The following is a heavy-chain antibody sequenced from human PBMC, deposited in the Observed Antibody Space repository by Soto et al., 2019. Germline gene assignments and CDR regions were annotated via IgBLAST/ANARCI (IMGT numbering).Heavy chain of an antibody. J-gene: IGHJ6*02. CDR2: IYSSGTT. D-gene: IGHD5-18*01. V-gene: IGHV4-30-4*01. CDR1: GGSISSGGYY. CDR3: ARALIQLWPHYYYGMDV. Sequence: SETLSLTCTVSGGSISSGGYYWSRLRQPPGKGLEWLGYIYSSGTTYYNPSLKSRVTISVDTSKIQFSLKVSSVTAADTAVYYCARALIQLWPHYYYGMDVWGQGTTVTVSS.